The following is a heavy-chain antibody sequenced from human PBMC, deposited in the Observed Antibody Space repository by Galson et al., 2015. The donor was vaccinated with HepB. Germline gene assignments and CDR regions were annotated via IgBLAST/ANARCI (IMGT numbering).Heavy chain of an antibody. CDR3: ASVEWERGVGHYMDF. D-gene: IGHD1-26*01. Sequence: SLRLSCAASGFTFSSYSMNWVRQAPGKGLEWVPYISSSSTRKYFADSVKGRFSISRDNAKNSLYLQVMSLRVEDTAVYYCASVEWERGVGHYMDFWGKGTTVTVSS. CDR2: ISSSSTRK. CDR1: GFTFSSYS. J-gene: IGHJ6*03. V-gene: IGHV3-48*04.